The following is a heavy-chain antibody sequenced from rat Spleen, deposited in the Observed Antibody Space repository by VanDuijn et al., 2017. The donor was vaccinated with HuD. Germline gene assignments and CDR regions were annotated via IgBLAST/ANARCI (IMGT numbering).Heavy chain of an antibody. J-gene: IGHJ2*01. CDR2: ITNTGGTT. CDR3: TRETFGAGFDY. V-gene: IGHV5-31*01. CDR1: GFTFNNYW. D-gene: IGHD4-3*01. Sequence: EVQLVESGGGLVQPGRSLKLSCVASGFTFNNYWMTWIRQAPGKGLEWVASITNTGGTTYHSDSLKGRFTISRDNAKSTLFLQMNSLRSEDTATYYCTRETFGAGFDYWGQGVMVTVSS.